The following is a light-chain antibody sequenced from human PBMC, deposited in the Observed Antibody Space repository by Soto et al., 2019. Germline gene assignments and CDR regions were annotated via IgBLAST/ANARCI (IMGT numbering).Light chain of an antibody. CDR1: SSDIGGYNY. J-gene: IGLJ2*01. CDR3: SSYTGSSTVV. V-gene: IGLV2-14*01. Sequence: QSALTQPASVSGSPGQSITISCTGTSSDIGGYNYVSWYQQHPGKAPKLMIYDVSYRPSGVSNRFSGSKSGNTASLNISGLQAEYEADYYCSSYTGSSTVVFGGGTKLTVL. CDR2: DVS.